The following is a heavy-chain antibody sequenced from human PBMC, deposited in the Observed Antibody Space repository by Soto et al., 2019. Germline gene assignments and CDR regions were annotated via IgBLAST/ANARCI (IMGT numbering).Heavy chain of an antibody. CDR2: IYYSGST. CDR3: ARRSGPRMTNWFDP. V-gene: IGHV4-39*01. D-gene: IGHD1-26*01. Sequence: PSETLSLTCTVSGGSISSSSYYWGWIRQPPGKGLEWIGSIYYSGSTYYNPSLKSRVTISVDTSKNQFSLKLSSVTAADTAVYYCARRSGPRMTNWFDPWGQGTLVTVSS. CDR1: GGSISSSSYY. J-gene: IGHJ5*02.